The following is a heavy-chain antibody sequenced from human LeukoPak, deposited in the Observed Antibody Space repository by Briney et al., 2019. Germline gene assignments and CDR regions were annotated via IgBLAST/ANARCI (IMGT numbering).Heavy chain of an antibody. CDR2: IYYSGST. Sequence: SETLSLTCTVSGGSISSYYWSWIRQPPGKGLEWIGYIYYSGSTDSNPSLKSRVTISLDTSKNEFSLNLSSVTAADTAVYYCARGAGYNRVDYWGQGTLVTVSS. J-gene: IGHJ4*02. CDR1: GGSISSYY. CDR3: ARGAGYNRVDY. V-gene: IGHV4-59*01. D-gene: IGHD5-24*01.